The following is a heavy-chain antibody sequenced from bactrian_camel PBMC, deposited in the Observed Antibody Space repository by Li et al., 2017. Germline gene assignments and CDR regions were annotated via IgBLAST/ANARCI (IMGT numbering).Heavy chain of an antibody. CDR1: GPIEPDYC. J-gene: IGHJ4*01. V-gene: IGHV3S53*01. D-gene: IGHD1*01. CDR3: AADSDRYAGVCSGRPYNY. Sequence: QVQLVESGGGSVQPGGSVRLSCVASGPIEPDYCMGWFRQAPGKVREGVAAVASSGSTTYTDSVKGRFTISKDNANNTLYLQMNRLQPEDTAMYYCAADSDRYAGVCSGRPYNYWGQGTQVTVS. CDR2: VASSGST.